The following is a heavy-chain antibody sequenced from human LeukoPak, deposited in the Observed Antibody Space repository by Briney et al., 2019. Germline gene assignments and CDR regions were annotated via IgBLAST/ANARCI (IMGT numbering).Heavy chain of an antibody. Sequence: SETLSLTCTVSGGSIISGSDYWGWIRQPPGKGLEWIGSIYYSGNTHYNPSLRSRVTISLDKSKNQFSLKLSSVTAADTAVYYCARYRGGSGYHFDYWGQGTLVTVSS. CDR2: IYYSGNT. J-gene: IGHJ4*02. V-gene: IGHV4-39*07. CDR1: GGSIISGSDY. D-gene: IGHD5-12*01. CDR3: ARYRGGSGYHFDY.